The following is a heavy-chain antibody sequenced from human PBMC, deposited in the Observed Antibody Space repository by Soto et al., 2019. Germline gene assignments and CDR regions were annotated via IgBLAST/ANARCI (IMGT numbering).Heavy chain of an antibody. CDR1: GYSFTSYW. J-gene: IGHJ6*02. CDR3: ARLSRGSYGMDV. D-gene: IGHD1-26*01. V-gene: IGHV5-10-1*01. CDR2: IDPSDSYT. Sequence: RASVKISCKGSGYSFTSYWISWVRQMPGKGLEWMGRIDPSDSYTNYSPSFQGHVTISADKSISTAYLQWSSLKASDTAMYYCARLSRGSYGMDVWGQGTTVTVSS.